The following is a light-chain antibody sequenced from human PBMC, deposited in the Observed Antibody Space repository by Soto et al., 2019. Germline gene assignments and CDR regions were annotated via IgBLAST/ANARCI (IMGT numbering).Light chain of an antibody. V-gene: IGLV2-14*01. CDR3: ASLTTTSFV. CDR1: SSDVGAYNF. J-gene: IGLJ1*01. CDR2: EVS. Sequence: QSVLTQPASVSGSPGQSITISCTGTSSDVGAYNFVSWYQHHPDKAPKLMISEVSNRPSGVSDRSSGSKSGNTASLTISGLQAEDEADYYCASLTTTSFVFGTGTKVTVL.